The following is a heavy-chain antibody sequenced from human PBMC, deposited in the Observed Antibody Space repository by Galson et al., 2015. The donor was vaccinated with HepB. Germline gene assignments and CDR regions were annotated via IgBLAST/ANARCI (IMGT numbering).Heavy chain of an antibody. Sequence: QSGAEVKKPGASVKASCKASGYTFTNYNINWVRQAPGQGLEWMGWINTYTGNADYAQKFQGRVTMTTDTFTRTAYMELRSLRSDDTAIYYCARGGQATIGGPTFDYWGQGTLVTVSS. V-gene: IGHV1-18*01. CDR1: GYTFTNYN. D-gene: IGHD5-24*01. J-gene: IGHJ4*02. CDR2: INTYTGNA. CDR3: ARGGQATIGGPTFDY.